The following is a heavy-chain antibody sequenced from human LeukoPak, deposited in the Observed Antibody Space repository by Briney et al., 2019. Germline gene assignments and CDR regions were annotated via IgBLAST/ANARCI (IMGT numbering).Heavy chain of an antibody. CDR1: GYTFTGYY. V-gene: IGHV1-2*02. CDR2: INPNSGGT. J-gene: IGHJ4*02. CDR3: ARSGSEEYRHFDY. D-gene: IGHD1-26*01. Sequence: ASVTVSCKASGYTFTGYYMHWVRQAPGQGLEWMGWINPNSGGTNYAQKFQGRVTMTRDTSISTAYMELSRLRSDDTAVYYCARSGSEEYRHFDYWGQGTLVTVSS.